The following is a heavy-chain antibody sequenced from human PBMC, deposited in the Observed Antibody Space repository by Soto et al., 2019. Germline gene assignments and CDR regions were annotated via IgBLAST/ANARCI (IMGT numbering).Heavy chain of an antibody. V-gene: IGHV3-23*01. J-gene: IGHJ4*02. D-gene: IGHD2-8*01. CDR1: GFTFSAYS. CDR3: AKSNGDPWQQYFFDY. Sequence: EVQLLESGGGLVQPGGSLRLSCTASGFTFSAYSMSWVRQAPGKGLEWVSGMSGLGGSTYYADSVKGRFTISRDNSKNTLYLQMHSLRVEDTAVYYCAKSNGDPWQQYFFDYWGQGTLLTVSS. CDR2: MSGLGGST.